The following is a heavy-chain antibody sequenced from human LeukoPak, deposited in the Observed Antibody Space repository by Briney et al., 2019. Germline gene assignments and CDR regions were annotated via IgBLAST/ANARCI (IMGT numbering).Heavy chain of an antibody. D-gene: IGHD2-2*01. Sequence: SETLSLTCTVSGDSISSYYWSWIRQPAGKGLEWIGRIHTSGNTNYIPSLKSRVTMSVDTSKNQFSLRLTSVTAADTAIFYCARSVPAAIFPRGWFDPWGQGILVTVSS. CDR3: ARSVPAAIFPRGWFDP. CDR1: GDSISSYY. V-gene: IGHV4-4*07. J-gene: IGHJ5*02. CDR2: IHTSGNT.